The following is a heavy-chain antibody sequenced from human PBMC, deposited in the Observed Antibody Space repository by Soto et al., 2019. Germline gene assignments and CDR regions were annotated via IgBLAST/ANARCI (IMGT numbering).Heavy chain of an antibody. CDR2: IWYDGSNK. V-gene: IGHV3-33*01. CDR1: GFSFRNAG. CDR3: ARESEDLTSNFDY. J-gene: IGHJ4*02. Sequence: PGGSLRLSCAASGFSFRNAGMHWVRQAPGKGLEWVAVIWYDGSNKYYADSVKGRFTISRDNSKNMLYLEMNSLSAEDTAVYYCARESEDLTSNFDYWGQGTLVTVSS.